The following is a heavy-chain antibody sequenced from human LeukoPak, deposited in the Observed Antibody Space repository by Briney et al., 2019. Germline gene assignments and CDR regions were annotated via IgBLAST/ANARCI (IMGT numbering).Heavy chain of an antibody. J-gene: IGHJ3*02. D-gene: IGHD5-18*01. CDR2: ISTSSSYI. V-gene: IGHV3-21*01. CDR1: GFTFSSYG. Sequence: GGTLRLSCAASGFTFSSYGMSWVRQAPGKGLEWVSFISTSSSYIYYADSVKGRFTISRDNAKNSLYLQMNSLRAEDTAVYYCARDHQYSYGLVAFDIWGQGTMVTVSS. CDR3: ARDHQYSYGLVAFDI.